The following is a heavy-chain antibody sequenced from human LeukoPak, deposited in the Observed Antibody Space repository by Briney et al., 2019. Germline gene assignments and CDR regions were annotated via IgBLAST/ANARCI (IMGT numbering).Heavy chain of an antibody. J-gene: IGHJ4*02. CDR1: GGSISSYY. Sequence: SETLSLTCTVSGGSISSYYWSWIRQPAGKGLEWIGRIYTSGSTNYNPPLKSRVTMSVDTSKNQFSLKLSSVTAADTAVYYCARDRPLTIFGVASIDYWGQGTLVTVSS. CDR3: ARDRPLTIFGVASIDY. D-gene: IGHD3-3*01. CDR2: IYTSGST. V-gene: IGHV4-4*07.